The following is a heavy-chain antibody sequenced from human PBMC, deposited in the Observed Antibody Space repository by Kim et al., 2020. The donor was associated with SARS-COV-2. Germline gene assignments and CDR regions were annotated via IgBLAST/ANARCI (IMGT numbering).Heavy chain of an antibody. CDR1: GYTFISYY. CDR3: ARDYDSSGP. J-gene: IGHJ4*02. D-gene: IGHD3-22*01. V-gene: IGHV1-46*01. CDR2: MHPSGGST. Sequence: ALVKVSCKAPGYTFISYYVHWVRQAPGQGLEWMGVMHPSGGSTSYAQKFQGRVTMTWDTSTSTVYMELSSLRSEDTAVYYCARDYDSSGPWGQGTLITVS.